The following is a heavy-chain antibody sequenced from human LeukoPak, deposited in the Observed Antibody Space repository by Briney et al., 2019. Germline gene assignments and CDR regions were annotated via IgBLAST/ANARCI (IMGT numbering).Heavy chain of an antibody. CDR2: IYHSGST. Sequence: SETLSLTCTVSGYSISSGYYWGWIRQPPGKGLEWIGGIYHSGSTYYNPSLKSRVTISVDTSKNQFSLKLSSVTAADTAVYYCARVLVAATRLSSGFDPWGQGTLVTVSS. J-gene: IGHJ5*02. V-gene: IGHV4-38-2*02. D-gene: IGHD2-15*01. CDR1: GYSISSGYY. CDR3: ARVLVAATRLSSGFDP.